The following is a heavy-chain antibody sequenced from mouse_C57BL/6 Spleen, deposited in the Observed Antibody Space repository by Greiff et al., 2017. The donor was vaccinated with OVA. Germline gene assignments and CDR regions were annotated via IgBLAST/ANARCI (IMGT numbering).Heavy chain of an antibody. Sequence: VQLKESGPVLVKPGASVKMSCKASGYTFTDYYMNWVKQSHGKSLEWIGVINPYNGGTSYNQKFKGKATLTVDKSSSTAYMELNSLTSEDSAVYYCARASYYSNYPFAYWGQGTLVTVSA. CDR1: GYTFTDYY. D-gene: IGHD2-5*01. CDR3: ARASYYSNYPFAY. CDR2: INPYNGGT. V-gene: IGHV1-19*01. J-gene: IGHJ3*01.